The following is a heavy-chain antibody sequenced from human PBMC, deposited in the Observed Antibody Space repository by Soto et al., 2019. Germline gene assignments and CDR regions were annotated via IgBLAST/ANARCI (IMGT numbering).Heavy chain of an antibody. CDR3: ASHPPTTGPFDY. D-gene: IGHD1-1*01. CDR2: IIPILGIA. CDR1: GGTFSSYT. Sequence: PSVKVSCKASGGTFSSYTISWVRQAPGQGLEWMGRIIPILGIANYAQKFQGRVTITADKSTSTAYMELSSLRSEDTAVYYCASHPPTTGPFDYWGQGTLVTVSS. V-gene: IGHV1-69*02. J-gene: IGHJ4*02.